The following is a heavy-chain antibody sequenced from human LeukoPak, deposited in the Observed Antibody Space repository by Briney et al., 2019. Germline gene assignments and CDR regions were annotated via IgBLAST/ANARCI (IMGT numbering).Heavy chain of an antibody. D-gene: IGHD6-13*01. Sequence: GGSLRLSCVASGYIFRNYAMHWVCQAPGKGLEWVAVGSHDGRNKIYGDSVKGRFTISRDNSKNTVYLQMDNLRPEDTAVYYCAKDRDSSTWSFFDFWGQGTLVTVSS. J-gene: IGHJ4*02. CDR3: AKDRDSSTWSFFDF. CDR1: GYIFRNYA. V-gene: IGHV3-30*18. CDR2: GSHDGRNK.